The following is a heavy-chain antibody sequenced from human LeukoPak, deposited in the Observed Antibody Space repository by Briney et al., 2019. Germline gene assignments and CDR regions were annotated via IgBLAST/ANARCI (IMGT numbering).Heavy chain of an antibody. D-gene: IGHD1-26*01. Sequence: ASVKVSCKASGYTFTSYGISWVRQAPGQGLEWMGWFSAYNGNTNYAQKLQGRVTMTTDTSTSTAYMELRSLRSDDTAVYYCAREGYLYSGSYSTPDYWGQGTLVTVSS. CDR1: GYTFTSYG. J-gene: IGHJ4*02. V-gene: IGHV1-18*01. CDR2: FSAYNGNT. CDR3: AREGYLYSGSYSTPDY.